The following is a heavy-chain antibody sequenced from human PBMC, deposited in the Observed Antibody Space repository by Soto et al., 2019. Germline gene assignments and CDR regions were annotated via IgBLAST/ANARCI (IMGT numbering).Heavy chain of an antibody. CDR1: GGSISGYY. CDR3: ARTVNRGYFDY. Sequence: SETLSLTCTVSGGSISGYYWSWIRQSPGNGLEWIAYVHYSGTTKYNPSLKSRITISAETSKNQFSLILTSVTAADTAVYYCARTVNRGYFDYWGQGALVTVSS. D-gene: IGHD3-10*01. CDR2: VHYSGTT. V-gene: IGHV4-59*01. J-gene: IGHJ4*02.